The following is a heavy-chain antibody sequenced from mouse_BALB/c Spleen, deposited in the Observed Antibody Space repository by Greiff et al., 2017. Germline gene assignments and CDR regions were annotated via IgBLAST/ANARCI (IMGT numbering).Heavy chain of an antibody. CDR2: ISYSGST. Sequence: EVQLVESGPGLVKPSQSLSLTCTVTGYSITSDYAWNWIRQSPGNKLERMGYISYSGSTSYNPSLNSRISITRDTSTNQFFLQLNSVTTEDTATYCCARSPLYCGSSYWYFDVWGAGTTVTVSS. CDR1: GYSITSDYA. CDR3: ARSPLYCGSSYWYFDV. V-gene: IGHV3-2*02. J-gene: IGHJ1*01. D-gene: IGHD1-1*01.